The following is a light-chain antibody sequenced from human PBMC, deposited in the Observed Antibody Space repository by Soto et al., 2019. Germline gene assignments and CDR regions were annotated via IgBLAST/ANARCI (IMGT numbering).Light chain of an antibody. Sequence: QSALTQPASVSGSPGKSITISCTGTSSDIGAYNFVSWYQQHPGKAPKLMICDVSNRPSGVSNRFSGSKSGNTASLTISGLQAEDEADYYCSSYTTNNTLLFGGGTKLTVL. V-gene: IGLV2-14*03. CDR3: SSYTTNNTLL. J-gene: IGLJ2*01. CDR2: DVS. CDR1: SSDIGAYNF.